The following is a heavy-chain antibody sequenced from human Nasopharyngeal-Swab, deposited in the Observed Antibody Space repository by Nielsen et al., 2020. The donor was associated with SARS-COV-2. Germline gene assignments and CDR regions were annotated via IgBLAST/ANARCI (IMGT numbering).Heavy chain of an antibody. J-gene: IGHJ4*02. CDR1: GDTFSSYA. CDR2: IIPIFGTA. Sequence: SVKVSCKASGDTFSSYAISWVRQAPGQGLEWMGGIIPIFGTANYAQKFQGRVTITADESTSTAYMELSSLRSEDTAVYYCARSSGGDSSGYYFFSFDYWGQGTLVTVSS. V-gene: IGHV1-69*13. D-gene: IGHD3-22*01. CDR3: ARSSGGDSSGYYFFSFDY.